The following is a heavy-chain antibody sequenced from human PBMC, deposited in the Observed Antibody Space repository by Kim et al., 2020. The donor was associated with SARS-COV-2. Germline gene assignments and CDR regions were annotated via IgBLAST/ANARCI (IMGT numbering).Heavy chain of an antibody. J-gene: IGHJ5*02. CDR3: ARVDNDSGCDP. D-gene: IGHD1-1*01. CDR2: N. V-gene: IGHV4-61*02. Sequence: NNNNPSLKSRVAISVDTSKNQFTMKLSSGTAADTAVYFCARVDNDSGCDPWGERTLVTVSS.